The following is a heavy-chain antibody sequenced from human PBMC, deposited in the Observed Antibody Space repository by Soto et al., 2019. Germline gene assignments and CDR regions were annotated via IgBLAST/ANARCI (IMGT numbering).Heavy chain of an antibody. J-gene: IGHJ4*02. CDR3: ARDSYYDSSGYYS. V-gene: IGHV3-30-3*01. CDR2: ISYDGSNK. D-gene: IGHD3-22*01. Sequence: GGSLRLSFAASGFTFSSYAMHWVRQAPGKGLEWVAVISYDGSNKYYADSVKGRFTISRDNSKNTLYLQMNSLRAEDTAVYYCARDSYYDSSGYYSWGQGTLVTAPQ. CDR1: GFTFSSYA.